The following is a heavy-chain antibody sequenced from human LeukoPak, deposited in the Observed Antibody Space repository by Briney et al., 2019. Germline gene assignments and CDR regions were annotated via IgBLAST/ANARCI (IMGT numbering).Heavy chain of an antibody. D-gene: IGHD3-16*02. CDR1: GGSISSSNW. J-gene: IGHJ4*02. V-gene: IGHV4-4*02. CDR3: ARSHYDYVWGSYPTGGSSDY. CDR2: IYHSGST. Sequence: SETLSLTCAVSGGSISSSNWWSWVRQPPGKGLEWIGEIYHSGSTNYNPSLKSRVTISVDKSKNQFSLKLSSVTAADTAVYYCARSHYDYVWGSYPTGGSSDYWGQGTLVTVSS.